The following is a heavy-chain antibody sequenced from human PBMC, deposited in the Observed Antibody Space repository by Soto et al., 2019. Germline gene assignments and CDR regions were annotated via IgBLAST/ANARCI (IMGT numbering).Heavy chain of an antibody. CDR1: GFTFRTFT. J-gene: IGHJ5*01. V-gene: IGHV3-23*01. D-gene: IGHD3-9*01. CDR3: AKDRDPDGIWTFDS. Sequence: GGSLRLSCAASGFTFRTFTMNWVRQAPGKGLEWVSGIIGGDGDKFYADSVKGRFTISRDNSKDMLFLQMSSLRVDDTAVYYCAKDRDPDGIWTFDSLGQGTLVTVSS. CDR2: IIGGDGDK.